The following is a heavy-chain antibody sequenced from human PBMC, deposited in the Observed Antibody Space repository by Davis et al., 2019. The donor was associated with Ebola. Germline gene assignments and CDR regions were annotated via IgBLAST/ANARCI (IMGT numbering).Heavy chain of an antibody. CDR1: GFTFSIYS. CDR3: TRDVSILSLSTRLVGYFDY. D-gene: IGHD2/OR15-2a*01. J-gene: IGHJ4*02. V-gene: IGHV3-48*02. CDR2: ISSSSGTI. Sequence: GGSLRLSCAASGFTFSIYSMNWVRQAPGKGLEWVSYISSSSGTIYYADSVKGRFTVSRDNAKNSLYLHMNSLRDEDTAVYYCTRDVSILSLSTRLVGYFDYWGQGTLVTVSS.